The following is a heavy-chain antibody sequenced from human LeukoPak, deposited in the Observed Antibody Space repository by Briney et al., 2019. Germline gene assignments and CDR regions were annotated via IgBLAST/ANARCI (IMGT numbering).Heavy chain of an antibody. V-gene: IGHV3-48*01. CDR2: ISSSSSTI. D-gene: IGHD4-23*01. CDR1: GFTVTSNY. J-gene: IGHJ3*02. CDR3: ARVTLGDAFDI. Sequence: GGSLRLSCAASGFTVTSNYMTWVRQAPGKGLEWVSYISSSSSTIYYADSVKGRFTISRDNAKNSLYLQMNSLRAEDTAVYYCARVTLGDAFDIWGQGTMVTVSS.